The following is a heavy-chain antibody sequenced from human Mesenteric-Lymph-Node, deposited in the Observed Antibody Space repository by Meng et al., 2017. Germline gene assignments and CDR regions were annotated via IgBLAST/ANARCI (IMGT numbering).Heavy chain of an antibody. Sequence: SETLSLTCTVSGGSISSGSYYWSWIRQPAGKGLEWIGRIYTSGSTNYNPSLKSRVTISVDTSKNQFSLKLSSVTAADTAVYYCAREVVDCSSTSCPRCYYYYGMDVWGQGTTVTVSS. CDR2: IYTSGST. CDR1: GGSISSGSYY. J-gene: IGHJ6*02. V-gene: IGHV4-61*02. CDR3: AREVVDCSSTSCPRCYYYYGMDV. D-gene: IGHD2-2*01.